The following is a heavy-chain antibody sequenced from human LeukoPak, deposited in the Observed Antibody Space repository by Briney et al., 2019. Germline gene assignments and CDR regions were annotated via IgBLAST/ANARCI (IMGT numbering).Heavy chain of an antibody. Sequence: GGSLRLSCAASGFTFSSYWMSWVRQAPGTGLEWVANIKQDGSEKYYVDSVKGRFTISRDNAKNSLYLQMNSLRAEDTAVYYCARDRRNYYDSSGYYDYWGQGTLVTVSS. V-gene: IGHV3-7*01. J-gene: IGHJ4*02. CDR1: GFTFSSYW. D-gene: IGHD3-22*01. CDR2: IKQDGSEK. CDR3: ARDRRNYYDSSGYYDY.